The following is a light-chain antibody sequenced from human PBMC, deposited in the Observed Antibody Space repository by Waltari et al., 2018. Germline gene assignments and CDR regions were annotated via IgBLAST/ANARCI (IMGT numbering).Light chain of an antibody. J-gene: IGKJ1*01. CDR1: QSVRTAN. CDR2: ETS. CDR3: QQYGITWT. Sequence: EIVSTQSPGTLSLSPGESATLSCRASQSVRTANLAWFQQRPGQAPRLLIYETSRRVTGIPDRFSGSGSGTDFTLTISRLEPGDFAVYYCQQYGITWTFGQGTKVEIK. V-gene: IGKV3-20*01.